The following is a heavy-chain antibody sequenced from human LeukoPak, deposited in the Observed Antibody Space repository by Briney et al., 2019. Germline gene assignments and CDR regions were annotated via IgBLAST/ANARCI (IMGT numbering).Heavy chain of an antibody. V-gene: IGHV1-58*02. Sequence: ASVKVSCKASGFTFTSSAMQWVRQARGQRLEWIGWIVVGSGNTNYAQKSQERVTITRDMSTSTAYMELSSLRSEDTAVYYCAAGEAVAGTSFDYWGQGTLVTVSS. J-gene: IGHJ4*02. CDR2: IVVGSGNT. CDR1: GFTFTSSA. CDR3: AAGEAVAGTSFDY. D-gene: IGHD6-19*01.